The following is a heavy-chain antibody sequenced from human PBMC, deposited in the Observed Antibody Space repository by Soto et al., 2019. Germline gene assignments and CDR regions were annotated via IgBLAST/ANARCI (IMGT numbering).Heavy chain of an antibody. Sequence: PGGSLRLSCAASGFTFSSYAMSWVRQAPGKGLEWVSAISGSGGSTYYADSVKGRFTISRDNSKNTLYLQMNSLRAEDTAVYYCAKDRDYYGSGSYYAFDIWGQGTMVTVS. V-gene: IGHV3-23*01. CDR3: AKDRDYYGSGSYYAFDI. CDR1: GFTFSSYA. CDR2: ISGSGGST. D-gene: IGHD3-10*01. J-gene: IGHJ3*02.